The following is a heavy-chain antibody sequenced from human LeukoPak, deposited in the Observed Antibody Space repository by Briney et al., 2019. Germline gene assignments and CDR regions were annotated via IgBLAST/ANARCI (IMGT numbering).Heavy chain of an antibody. CDR2: ISAYNGNT. J-gene: IGHJ5*01. CDR1: GYTFTRYG. D-gene: IGHD1-7*01. V-gene: IGHV1-18*01. CDR3: ARDWGYYDSTGTYHGVSWFDS. Sequence: ASVKVSCKASGYTFTRYGLSWVRQAPGQGLEWMGWISAYNGNTNYAQKLQGRVTITADESTSTAYMELSSLRSEDTAVYYCARDWGYYDSTGTYHGVSWFDSWGQGTLVTVSS.